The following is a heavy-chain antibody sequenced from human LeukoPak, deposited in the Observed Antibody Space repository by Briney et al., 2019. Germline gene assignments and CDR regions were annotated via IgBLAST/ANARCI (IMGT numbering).Heavy chain of an antibody. V-gene: IGHV4-39*01. CDR2: LYYIGST. CDR1: GGSFSSSGYY. CDR3: ARHGGIPMGLYYFDY. J-gene: IGHJ4*02. Sequence: SETLSLTCTASGGSFSSSGYYWGWIRQPPGKGLEWLGSLYYIGSTYHNPSLKSRVTISVDTSKNQFSLKLSSVTAADTAVYYCARHGGIPMGLYYFDYWGQGTLVTVSS. D-gene: IGHD3-10*01.